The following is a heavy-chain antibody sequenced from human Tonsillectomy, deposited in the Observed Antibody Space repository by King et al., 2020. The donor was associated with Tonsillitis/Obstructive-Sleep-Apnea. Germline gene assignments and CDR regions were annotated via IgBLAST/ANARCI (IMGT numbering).Heavy chain of an antibody. V-gene: IGHV1-18*01. D-gene: IGHD3-3*01. J-gene: IGHJ3*02. Sequence: VQLVESGAEVKKPGASVKVSCKASGYTFSSYGISWVRQAPGQGLEWMGWISAYNGNTKYAQKLQGRVTMTTDTTTSTAYMELRSLRSDDTAVYYCARGTYYDFRDAFDIWGQGTMVTVSS. CDR1: GYTFSSYG. CDR2: ISAYNGNT. CDR3: ARGTYYDFRDAFDI.